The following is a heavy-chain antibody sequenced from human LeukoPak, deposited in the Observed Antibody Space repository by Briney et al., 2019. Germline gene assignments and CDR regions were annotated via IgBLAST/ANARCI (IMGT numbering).Heavy chain of an antibody. D-gene: IGHD6-19*01. V-gene: IGHV1-2*04. J-gene: IGHJ5*01. CDR2: INPNSGGT. CDR3: ARSAVAGTGDNWFDS. Sequence: ASVKVSCKASGYTFTGYYMHWVRQAPGQGLEWMGWINPNSGGTNYAQKFQGWVTMTRDTSISTAYMELSRLRSDDTAVYYCARSAVAGTGDNWFDSWGQGTLVTVSS. CDR1: GYTFTGYY.